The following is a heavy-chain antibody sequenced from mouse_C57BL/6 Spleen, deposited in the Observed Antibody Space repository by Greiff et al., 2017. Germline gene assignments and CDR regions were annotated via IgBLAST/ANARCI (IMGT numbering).Heavy chain of an antibody. D-gene: IGHD2-3*01. Sequence: EVKVVESGGGLVQPKGSLKLSCAASGFSFNTYAMNWVRQAPGKGLEWVARIRSKSNNYATYYADSVKDRFTISRDDSESMLYLQMNNLKTEDTAMYYCVRQDGYSSFDYWGQGTTLTVSS. J-gene: IGHJ2*01. CDR2: IRSKSNNYAT. CDR3: VRQDGYSSFDY. V-gene: IGHV10-1*01. CDR1: GFSFNTYA.